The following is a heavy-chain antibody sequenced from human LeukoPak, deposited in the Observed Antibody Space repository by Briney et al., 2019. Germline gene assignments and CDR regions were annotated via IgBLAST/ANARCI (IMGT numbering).Heavy chain of an antibody. Sequence: PGGSLRLSCAASGFTLNTYTMNWVRQPPGKGLEWVSNIGTSSTTIYYADSVKGRFTISRDNAKNTLYLQMNSLRAEDTAVYYCARDPYSSSWFDYWGQGTLVTVSS. J-gene: IGHJ4*02. V-gene: IGHV3-48*04. CDR2: IGTSSTTI. D-gene: IGHD6-13*01. CDR3: ARDPYSSSWFDY. CDR1: GFTLNTYT.